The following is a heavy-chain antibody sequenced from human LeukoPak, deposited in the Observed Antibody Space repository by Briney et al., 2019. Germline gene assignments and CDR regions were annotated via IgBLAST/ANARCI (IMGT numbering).Heavy chain of an antibody. J-gene: IGHJ4*02. V-gene: IGHV3-33*06. Sequence: GRSLRLSCAASGFPLSSYGMHRVRQAPGKGLEWVAVIWYDGSNKYYADSVKGRFTISRDNSKNTLYLQMNSLRAEDTAVYYCAKDHFAGFDYWGQGTLVTVSS. CDR3: AKDHFAGFDY. CDR2: IWYDGSNK. CDR1: GFPLSSYG. D-gene: IGHD3-10*01.